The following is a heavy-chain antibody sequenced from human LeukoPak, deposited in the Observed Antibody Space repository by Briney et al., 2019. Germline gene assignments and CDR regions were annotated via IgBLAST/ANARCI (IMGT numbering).Heavy chain of an antibody. D-gene: IGHD2-2*01. CDR1: GYTFTSYY. CDR3: ARVGRKGPSSADLGY. CDR2: INPNSGGT. Sequence: GASVKVSCKASGYTFTSYYMHWVRQAPGQGLEWMGWINPNSGGTNYAQKFQGRVTMTRDTSISTAYMELSRLRSDDTAVYYCARVGRKGPSSADLGYWGRGTLVTVSS. J-gene: IGHJ4*02. V-gene: IGHV1-2*02.